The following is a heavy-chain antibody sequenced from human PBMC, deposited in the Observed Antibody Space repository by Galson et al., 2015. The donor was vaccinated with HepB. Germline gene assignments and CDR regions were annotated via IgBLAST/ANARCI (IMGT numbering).Heavy chain of an antibody. CDR2: TNDNNDHT. V-gene: IGHV1-18*04. Sequence: SVKVSCKASGYTFDSYGFSWVRQAPGQGLEWMGWTSVNPGQEFEWMGWTNDNNDHTKHAQKFQDRLTMTTDTSTSTAYMELRSLRSDDTAVYYCARAPPHVTTFGGGYYYFDYWGQGTLVTVSS. CDR1: GYTFDSYG. D-gene: IGHD3-16*01. J-gene: IGHJ4*02. CDR3: ARAPPHVTTFGGGYYYFDY.